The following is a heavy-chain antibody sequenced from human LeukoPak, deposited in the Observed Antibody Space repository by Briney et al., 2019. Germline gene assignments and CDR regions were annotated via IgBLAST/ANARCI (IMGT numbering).Heavy chain of an antibody. D-gene: IGHD3-10*01. CDR1: GYTFTGYY. J-gene: IGHJ5*02. Sequence: SVKVSCKASGYTFTGYYMHWGRQAPGQRLEWMGRIIPILGIANYAQKFQGRVTITADKSTSTAYMELSSLRSEDTGVYYCARGGYYGSGSSKLRDNWFDPWGQGTLVTVSS. CDR3: ARGGYYGSGSSKLRDNWFDP. V-gene: IGHV1-69*04. CDR2: IIPILGIA.